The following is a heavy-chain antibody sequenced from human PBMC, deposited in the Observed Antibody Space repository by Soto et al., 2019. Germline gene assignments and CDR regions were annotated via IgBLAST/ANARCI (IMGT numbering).Heavy chain of an antibody. Sequence: EVQLLESGGGLVQPGGSLRLSCAASGFTFSSYAMSWVRQAPGKGLEWVSAISGSGGSTYYADSVKGRFTISRDNSKNTLYLQMNSLRAEDTAVYYCAKDHAYYYDSSGYYGPHYWGQGTLVTVSS. CDR1: GFTFSSYA. J-gene: IGHJ4*02. CDR3: AKDHAYYYDSSGYYGPHY. V-gene: IGHV3-23*01. CDR2: ISGSGGST. D-gene: IGHD3-22*01.